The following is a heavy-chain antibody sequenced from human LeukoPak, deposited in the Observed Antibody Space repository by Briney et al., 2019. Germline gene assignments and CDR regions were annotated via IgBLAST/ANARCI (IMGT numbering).Heavy chain of an antibody. J-gene: IGHJ6*04. V-gene: IGHV1-18*04. CDR1: GYTFTSYG. Sequence: ASVKVSCKASGYTFTSYGISWVRQAPGQGLEWMGWISAYNGNTNYAQKLQGRVTMTTDTSTSTAYMELRSLRSDDTAVYYCARAAMVQGVTGMDVWGKGTTVTVSS. CDR2: ISAYNGNT. D-gene: IGHD3-10*01. CDR3: ARAAMVQGVTGMDV.